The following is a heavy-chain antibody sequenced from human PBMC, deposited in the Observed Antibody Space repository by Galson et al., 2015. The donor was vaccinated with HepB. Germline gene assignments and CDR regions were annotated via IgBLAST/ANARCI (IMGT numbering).Heavy chain of an antibody. J-gene: IGHJ4*02. V-gene: IGHV3-7*03. Sequence: SLRLSCAGSGFTFSSSWMSWVRQAPGKGLEWVANIKYDGSETYYGDSVRGRFTISRDNAKNSEYLQMSSPRAEDTAVYYCARYFSGRYFDYWGQGTLVTVSS. CDR1: GFTFSSSW. CDR3: ARYFSGRYFDY. CDR2: IKYDGSET. D-gene: IGHD1-26*01.